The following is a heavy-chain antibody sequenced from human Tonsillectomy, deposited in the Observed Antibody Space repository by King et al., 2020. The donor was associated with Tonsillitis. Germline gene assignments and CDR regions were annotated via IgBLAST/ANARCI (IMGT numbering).Heavy chain of an antibody. J-gene: IGHJ6*03. Sequence: VQLQESGPGLVKPSETLSLTCTVSGGSISSYYWSWIRQPPGKGLEWIGYIYYSGSTNYNPSLKSRVTISVDTSKNQFSLKLSSVTAADTAVYYCARGAGTYYYYYMDVWGKGTTVTVSS. CDR2: IYYSGST. V-gene: IGHV4-59*08. CDR1: GGSISSYY. D-gene: IGHD6-13*01. CDR3: ARGAGTYYYYYMDV.